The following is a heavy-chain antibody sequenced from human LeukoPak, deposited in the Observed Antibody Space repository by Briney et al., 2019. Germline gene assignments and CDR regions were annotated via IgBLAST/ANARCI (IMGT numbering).Heavy chain of an antibody. V-gene: IGHV1-46*01. D-gene: IGHD2-2*02. Sequence: ASVKVSCKASGYTFTSYYMHWVRQAPRQGLEWMGIINPSGGSTSYAQKFQGRVTMTRDMSTSTVYMELSSLRSEDTAVYYCARVVGRYCSSTSCYTGGGYFDYWGQGTLVTVSS. CDR2: INPSGGST. J-gene: IGHJ4*02. CDR1: GYTFTSYY. CDR3: ARVVGRYCSSTSCYTGGGYFDY.